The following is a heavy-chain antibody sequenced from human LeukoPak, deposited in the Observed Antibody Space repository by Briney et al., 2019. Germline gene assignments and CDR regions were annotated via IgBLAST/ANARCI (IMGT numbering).Heavy chain of an antibody. V-gene: IGHV1-2*02. J-gene: IGHJ4*02. Sequence: ASVKVSCKASGYTFTDSYMHWVRQAPGQGLEWMGWINPKTGGTNYAQRFQGRVTMTRDRSIRTAYMELNILRSDNTAVDYCARDGRLTIFVRGIITEGSPPKNWGQGTLVTVSS. CDR2: INPKTGGT. CDR3: ARDGRLTIFVRGIITEGSPPKN. D-gene: IGHD3-10*01. CDR1: GYTFTDSY.